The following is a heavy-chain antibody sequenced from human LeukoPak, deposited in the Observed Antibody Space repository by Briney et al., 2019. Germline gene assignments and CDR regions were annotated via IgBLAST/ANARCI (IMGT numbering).Heavy chain of an antibody. CDR3: ARGYSSGWYDY. V-gene: IGHV4-34*01. D-gene: IGHD6-19*01. Sequence: SETLSLTCAVYGGSFSGYYWSWIRQPPGKGLEWIGEINHSGSTNYNPSLKSRVTISVDTSKNQFSLNLSSVTAADTAVYYCARGYSSGWYDYWGQRTLVTVSS. J-gene: IGHJ4*02. CDR1: GGSFSGYY. CDR2: INHSGST.